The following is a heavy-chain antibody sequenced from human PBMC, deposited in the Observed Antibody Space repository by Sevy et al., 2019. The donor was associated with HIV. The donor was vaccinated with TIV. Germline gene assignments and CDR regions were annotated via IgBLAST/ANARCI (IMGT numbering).Heavy chain of an antibody. CDR2: ISNSGNTI. Sequence: GGSLRLSCAASGFTFSDYYMSWIRQAPGKGLEWVSYISNSGNTIYSADSVQGRFTISRDNAKNSLYLQMNSLRAEDTAAYYCARDRDYGDNVGYYGMDVWGQGTTVTVSS. J-gene: IGHJ6*02. D-gene: IGHD4-17*01. V-gene: IGHV3-11*04. CDR3: ARDRDYGDNVGYYGMDV. CDR1: GFTFSDYY.